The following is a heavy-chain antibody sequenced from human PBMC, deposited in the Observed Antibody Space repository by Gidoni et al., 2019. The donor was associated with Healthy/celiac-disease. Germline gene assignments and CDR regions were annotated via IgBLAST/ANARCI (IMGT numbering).Heavy chain of an antibody. CDR2: INHLGST. J-gene: IGHJ5*02. CDR1: GRSFTGYF. Sequence: QVQLQQWGAGLLKPSETLSLTCAAYGRSFTGYFWSWIRQPPGKGLEWIGEINHLGSTNYNPSLKSRVTISVDTSKNQFSLKLSSVTAADTAVYYCARARSRYSSGWYKGRWFDPWGQGTLVTVSS. V-gene: IGHV4-34*01. D-gene: IGHD6-19*01. CDR3: ARARSRYSSGWYKGRWFDP.